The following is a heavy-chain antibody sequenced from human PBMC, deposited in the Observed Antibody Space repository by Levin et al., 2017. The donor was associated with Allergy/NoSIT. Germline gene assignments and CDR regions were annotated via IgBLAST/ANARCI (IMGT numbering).Heavy chain of an antibody. V-gene: IGHV3-7*04. Sequence: LSLTCAASGSTFSFYWMTWVRQAPGKGLEWVANIKQDGSEKNYVDSVKGRFTISRDNAKKSLFLQMDSLRAEDTAVYYCARYRNYGSGYFDYWGQGALVTVSS. CDR3: ARYRNYGSGYFDY. D-gene: IGHD3-10*01. CDR2: IKQDGSEK. CDR1: GSTFSFYW. J-gene: IGHJ4*02.